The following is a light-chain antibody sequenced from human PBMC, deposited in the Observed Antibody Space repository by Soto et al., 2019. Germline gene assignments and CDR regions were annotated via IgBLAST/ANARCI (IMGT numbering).Light chain of an antibody. Sequence: EIVLTQSPGPLSLSPGERATLSCRASQSVSSSYLAWYQQKPGQAPRLLIYGASSRATGIPDRFSGSGSGTDVTLTISRLEPEDFAVYYCQQYGSTITFGQGPRLEIK. CDR3: QQYGSTIT. CDR2: GAS. V-gene: IGKV3-20*01. CDR1: QSVSSSY. J-gene: IGKJ5*01.